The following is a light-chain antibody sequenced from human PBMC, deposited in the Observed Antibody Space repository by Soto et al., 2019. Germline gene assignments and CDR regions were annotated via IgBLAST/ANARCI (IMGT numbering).Light chain of an antibody. J-gene: IGLJ3*02. CDR1: TGAVTSGHY. Sequence: QTVVAQESSLTVSPGGTVTLTCASSTGAVTSGHYPNWFQQKPGHAPRALIYSTSHRHSWTPARFSGSLLGGKAALTLSGVQPEDEAEYSCLLYYAGAWVFGGGTQLTV. V-gene: IGLV7-43*01. CDR3: LLYYAGAWV. CDR2: STS.